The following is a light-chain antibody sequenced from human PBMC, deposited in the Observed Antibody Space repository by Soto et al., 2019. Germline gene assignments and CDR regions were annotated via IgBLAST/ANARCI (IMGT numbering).Light chain of an antibody. J-gene: IGKJ5*01. Sequence: EILMTQSPATLSVSPGERATLSCRASQSVSSNLAWYQQKPGQAPRLLIYGASTRATGIPARFSGSGSGTDFTLTISSLEPEDAAVYYCQQRSNWPPITFGQGTRLEI. CDR1: QSVSSN. CDR2: GAS. CDR3: QQRSNWPPIT. V-gene: IGKV3-15*01.